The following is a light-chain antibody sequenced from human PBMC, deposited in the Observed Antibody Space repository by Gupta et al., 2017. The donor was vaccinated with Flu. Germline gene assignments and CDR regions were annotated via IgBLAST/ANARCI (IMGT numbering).Light chain of an antibody. CDR1: QSLMHSNGYNY. CDR2: LGS. J-gene: IGKJ1*01. V-gene: IGKV2-28*01. CDR3: MQALQTPRT. Sequence: DIVMTQSPLSLSVTPGERASISCRTSQSLMHSNGYNYLDWYLQKPGQSPQLLIYLGSNRASGVPDRFSGSGSGTDFTLKISRVEAEDVGVYYCMQALQTPRTFGQGTKVEIK.